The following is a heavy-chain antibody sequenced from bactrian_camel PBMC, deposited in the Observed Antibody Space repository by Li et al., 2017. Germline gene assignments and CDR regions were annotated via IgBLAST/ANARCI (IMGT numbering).Heavy chain of an antibody. J-gene: IGHJ6*01. D-gene: IGHD5*01. CDR3: AADTRSGCGAGYWRVGFPFGS. V-gene: IGHV3S53*01. CDR1: AYTYSKNF. Sequence: HVQLVESGGDSVQAGGSLTLSCTGSAYTYSKNFMGWFRQAPGKGREGLAAIDNDGHTRYADSVKDRFAISQDNTKNFLYLQMNNLKPEDTSMYYCAADTRSGCGAGYWRVGFPFGSRGQGTQVTVS. CDR2: IDNDGHT.